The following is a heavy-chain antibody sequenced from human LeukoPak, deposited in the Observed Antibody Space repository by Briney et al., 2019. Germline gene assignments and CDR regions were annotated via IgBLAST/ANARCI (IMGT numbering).Heavy chain of an antibody. Sequence: SQTLSLTCTVSGDSITSGSYYWAWIRQHPGKGLEWIGYIYYAGGTHYNPSLKSRLTISVDTSENHFSLKLSSVTAADTAVYYCAKQDYDYVWGSYRHDAFDIWGQGTMVTVSS. J-gene: IGHJ3*02. CDR1: GDSITSGSYY. D-gene: IGHD3-16*02. CDR2: IYYAGGT. V-gene: IGHV4-31*03. CDR3: AKQDYDYVWGSYRHDAFDI.